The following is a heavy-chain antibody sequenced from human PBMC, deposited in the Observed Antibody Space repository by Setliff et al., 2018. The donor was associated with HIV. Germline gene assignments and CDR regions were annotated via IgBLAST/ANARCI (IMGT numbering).Heavy chain of an antibody. CDR2: IRYDGSNK. D-gene: IGHD3-22*01. V-gene: IGHV3-30*02. CDR3: AKDPTDSSLWEDY. Sequence: GGSLRLSCAASGFTFSSYGMHWVRQAPGKGLEWVAFIRYDGSNKYYADSVKGRFTISRDNSKNTLYLQMNSLRAEDTAVYYCAKDPTDSSLWEDYWGQGTLVTVSS. J-gene: IGHJ4*02. CDR1: GFTFSSYG.